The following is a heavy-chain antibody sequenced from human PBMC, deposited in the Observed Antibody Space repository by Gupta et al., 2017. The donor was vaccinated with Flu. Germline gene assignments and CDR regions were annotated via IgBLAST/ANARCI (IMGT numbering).Heavy chain of an antibody. Sequence: QVQLQESGPGLVKPSQTLSLTCPVSGGSISSGGYYWSWIRQHPGKGLEWIGYIYYSGSTYYNPSLKSRVTISVETSKNKFSLKLSSVTAADTAVYYCARGDQLIHGNNWFDPWGQGTLVTVSS. CDR1: GGSISSGGYY. CDR2: IYYSGST. J-gene: IGHJ5*02. D-gene: IGHD2-2*01. CDR3: ARGDQLIHGNNWFDP. V-gene: IGHV4-31*03.